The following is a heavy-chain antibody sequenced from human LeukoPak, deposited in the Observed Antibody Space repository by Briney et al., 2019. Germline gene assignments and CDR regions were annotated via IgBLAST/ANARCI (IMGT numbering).Heavy chain of an antibody. Sequence: SETLSLTCAVYGGSFSGYYWSWIRQPPGKGLEWIGEINHSGSTNYNPSLKSRVTISVDTSKNQFSLKLSSVTAADTAVYYCARGDSSSLIDYWGQGTLVTVSS. J-gene: IGHJ4*02. CDR3: ARGDSSSLIDY. V-gene: IGHV4-34*01. CDR2: INHSGST. D-gene: IGHD6-13*01. CDR1: GGSFSGYY.